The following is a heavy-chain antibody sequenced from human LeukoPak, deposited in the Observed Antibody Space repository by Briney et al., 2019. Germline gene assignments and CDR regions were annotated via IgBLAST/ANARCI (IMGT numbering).Heavy chain of an antibody. V-gene: IGHV4-59*01. D-gene: IGHD3-9*01. CDR3: ARGGRAYYDILTGHHYYYYMDV. CDR2: IYYSGST. J-gene: IGHJ6*03. Sequence: SETLSLTCTVSGGSISFYYWTWIRQPPGKGLEWIGYIYYSGSTKYNPSLKSRVTMSVDTSKNQFSLRLSSVTAADTAVYYCARGGRAYYDILTGHHYYYYMDVWGKGTTVTVSS. CDR1: GGSISFYY.